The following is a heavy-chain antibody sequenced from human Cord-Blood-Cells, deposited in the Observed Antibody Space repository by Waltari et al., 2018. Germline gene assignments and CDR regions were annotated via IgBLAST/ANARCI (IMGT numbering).Heavy chain of an antibody. J-gene: IGHJ4*02. D-gene: IGHD6-19*01. CDR2: IYYSGST. V-gene: IGHV4-59*08. Sequence: QVQLQESGPGLVKPSETLSLTCTVSGGSISSYYWSWIRQPPGKGLEWIGYIYYSGSTNSNPSLKSRVTISVYTSKNQCSLKLSSVTAADTAVYYCARLGEYSSGWYVVYWGQGTLVTVSS. CDR1: GGSISSYY. CDR3: ARLGEYSSGWYVVY.